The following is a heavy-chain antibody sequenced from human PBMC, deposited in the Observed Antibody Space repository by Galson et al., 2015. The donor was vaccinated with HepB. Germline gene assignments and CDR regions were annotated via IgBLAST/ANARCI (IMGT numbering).Heavy chain of an antibody. D-gene: IGHD2-2*01. CDR2: ISGGGGST. CDR3: AKAAGRYCSSTSCYRPTWYFDL. Sequence: SLRLSCAASGFTFSSYAMSWVRQAPGKGLEWVSAISGGGGSTYYADSVKGRFTISRDNSKNTLYLQMNSLRAEDTAVYYCAKAAGRYCSSTSCYRPTWYFDLWGRGTLVTVSS. CDR1: GFTFSSYA. J-gene: IGHJ2*01. V-gene: IGHV3-23*01.